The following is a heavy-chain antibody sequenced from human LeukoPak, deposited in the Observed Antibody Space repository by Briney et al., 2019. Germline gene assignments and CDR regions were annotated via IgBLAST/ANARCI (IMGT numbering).Heavy chain of an antibody. CDR1: GYTFTGYY. Sequence: ASVKVSCKASGYTFTGYYMHWVRQAPGQGLEWMGWINPNSGGTNYAQKLQGRVTMTRDTSISTAYMELSRLRSDDTAVYYCARDPGQWLVPDYYYYGMDVWGQGTTVTVSS. CDR3: ARDPGQWLVPDYYYYGMDV. V-gene: IGHV1-2*02. D-gene: IGHD6-19*01. CDR2: INPNSGGT. J-gene: IGHJ6*02.